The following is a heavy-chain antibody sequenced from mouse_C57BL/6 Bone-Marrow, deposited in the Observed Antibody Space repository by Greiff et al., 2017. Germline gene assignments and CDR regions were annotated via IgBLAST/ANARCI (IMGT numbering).Heavy chain of an antibody. CDR2: IIPDSSTL. CDR3: ASAWFAY. Sequence: DVKLQESGGGLVQPGGPLKLPCAVSGIDFSRYWLSWVRRAPGKGLEWIGEIIPDSSTLNYAPSLKDKFIISRDNAKNTLYLQMSKERSEDTALTYCASAWFAYWGQGTLVTVSA. CDR1: GIDFSRYW. V-gene: IGHV4-1*01. J-gene: IGHJ3*01.